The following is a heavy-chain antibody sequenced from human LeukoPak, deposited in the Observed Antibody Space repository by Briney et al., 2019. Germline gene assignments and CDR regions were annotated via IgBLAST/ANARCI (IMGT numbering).Heavy chain of an antibody. V-gene: IGHV3-43D*03. Sequence: GGSLRLSCVVSGFTFGEYGMHWVRQVPGKGLGWVYHITWDGGSTYYAGSVKGRFTISRDNSKNSLYLQMNSLGAEDTALYYCAKDIHIGHGSGWPESWGQGTLVTVSS. CDR3: AKDIHIGHGSGWPES. CDR2: ITWDGGST. J-gene: IGHJ5*02. CDR1: GFTFGEYG. D-gene: IGHD6-19*01.